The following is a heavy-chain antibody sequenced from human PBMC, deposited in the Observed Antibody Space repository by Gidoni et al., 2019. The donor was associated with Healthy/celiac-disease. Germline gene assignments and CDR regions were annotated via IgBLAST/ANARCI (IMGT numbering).Heavy chain of an antibody. CDR2: IWYDGSNK. V-gene: IGHV3-33*01. CDR1: GFTFSSYG. Sequence: AASGFTFSSYGMHWVRQAPGKGLEWVAVIWYDGSNKYYADSVRGRFTISRDNSKNTLYLQMNSLRAEDTAVYYCARDFSVAKDYWGQGTLVTVSS. J-gene: IGHJ4*02. CDR3: ARDFSVAKDY. D-gene: IGHD5-12*01.